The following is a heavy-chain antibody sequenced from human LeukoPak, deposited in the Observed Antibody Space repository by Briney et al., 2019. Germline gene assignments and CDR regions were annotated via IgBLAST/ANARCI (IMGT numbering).Heavy chain of an antibody. CDR3: AREISYGDYPSGDAFDN. CDR2: ISSSSSYI. CDR1: GFTFSSYS. J-gene: IGHJ3*02. D-gene: IGHD4-17*01. V-gene: IGHV3-21*01. Sequence: GGSRRLSCAASGFTFSSYSMNWVRQPPRKGLEWVSSISSSSSYIYYADSVKGRFTISRDNAKNSLYLQMNSLRAEDTAVYFCAREISYGDYPSGDAFDNWGQGTMVTVSS.